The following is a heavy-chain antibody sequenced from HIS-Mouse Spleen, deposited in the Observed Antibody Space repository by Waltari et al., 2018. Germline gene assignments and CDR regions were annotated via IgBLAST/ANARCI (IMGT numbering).Heavy chain of an antibody. CDR1: GCTFSSYA. J-gene: IGHJ3*02. D-gene: IGHD6-19*01. CDR2: ISYDGSNK. CDR3: ARVNGIAVAGTDAFDI. V-gene: IGHV3-30-3*01. Sequence: QVQLVESGGGVVQPGRSLRLSCAASGCTFSSYAMPWVRQAPGKGLEWVAVISYDGSNKYYADSVKGRFTISRDNSKNTLYLQMNSLRAEDTAVYYCARVNGIAVAGTDAFDIWGQGTMVTVSS.